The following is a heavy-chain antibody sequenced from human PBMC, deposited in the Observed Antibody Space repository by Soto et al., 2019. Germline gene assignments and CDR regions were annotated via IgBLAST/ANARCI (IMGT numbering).Heavy chain of an antibody. J-gene: IGHJ4*01. D-gene: IGHD3-22*01. CDR1: GGSISSYY. V-gene: IGHV4-59*01. Sequence: PSETLSLTCTVTGGSISSYYWSWIRQPPGKGLEWIGYIYYSGSTNYNPSLKSRVTISVDTSKNQFSLKLSSVTAADTAVYYCARVWGPSRYYSNNFDYWGHGTLVTVAS. CDR3: ARVWGPSRYYSNNFDY. CDR2: IYYSGST.